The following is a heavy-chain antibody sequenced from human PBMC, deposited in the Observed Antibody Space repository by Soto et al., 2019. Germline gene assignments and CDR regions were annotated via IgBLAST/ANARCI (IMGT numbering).Heavy chain of an antibody. CDR3: FFAPWRRNVWCTHGVGSCAERILGTGHY. CDR1: VFTFTNAL. CDR2: IKSQIDGGAT. J-gene: IGHJ4*01. D-gene: IGHD2-8*01. V-gene: IGHV3-15*07. Sequence: GGSLTLSCTSFVFTFTNALITWFFQAPGEGLEWVGRIKSQIDGGATDYAPSVRGRFIISRDDSSSTLYLQMNSLRTEDTAVYFFFFAPWRRNVWCTHGVGSCAERILGTGHY.